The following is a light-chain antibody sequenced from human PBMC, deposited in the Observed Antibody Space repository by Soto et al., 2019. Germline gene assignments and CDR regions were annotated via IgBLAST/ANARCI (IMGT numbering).Light chain of an antibody. J-gene: IGKJ4*01. CDR2: KAS. Sequence: DIQMTESPSSLSASVGARVTITGRASQSISSYLNWYKQKPGKAPKLLSYKASSLQSGVPSRFRGSGSGTEFTLTISSLQPDDFATYYCQQYKSYSLTFGGGTKVDIK. CDR3: QQYKSYSLT. CDR1: QSISSY. V-gene: IGKV1-5*03.